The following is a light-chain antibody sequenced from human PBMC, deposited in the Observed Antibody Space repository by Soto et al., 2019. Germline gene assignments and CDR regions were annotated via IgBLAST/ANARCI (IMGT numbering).Light chain of an antibody. CDR1: QSISAW. CDR3: QQYNDYSWT. CDR2: KAS. J-gene: IGKJ1*01. Sequence: IEMTESPSTLYLSVGGRVRINCRASQSISAWLAWYQQKPGKAPRLLIYKASTLEIGVPSRFSGSGSGTEFTLTISSPQPDDVATYYCQQYNDYSWTFGQGTKVDIK. V-gene: IGKV1-5*03.